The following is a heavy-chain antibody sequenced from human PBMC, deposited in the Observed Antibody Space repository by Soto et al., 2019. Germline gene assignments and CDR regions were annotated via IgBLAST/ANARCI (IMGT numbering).Heavy chain of an antibody. Sequence: PSETLSLTCAVYGGSFSGYYWSWIRQPPGKGLEWIGEINHSGSTNYNPSLKSRVTISVDTSKNQFSLKLSSVTAADTAVYYCARDRTGGSSGWENPFDYWGQGPLVTVCS. J-gene: IGHJ4*02. CDR1: GGSFSGYY. D-gene: IGHD6-19*01. V-gene: IGHV4-34*01. CDR3: ARDRTGGSSGWENPFDY. CDR2: INHSGST.